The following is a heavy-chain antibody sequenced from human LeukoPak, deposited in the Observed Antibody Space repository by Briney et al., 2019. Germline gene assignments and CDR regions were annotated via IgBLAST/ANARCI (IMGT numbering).Heavy chain of an antibody. Sequence: GTSLRLSCAASGFIFSHYGMNWVRQAPGKGLEWVSYISSSSSTIYYADSVKGRFTISRDNAKNSLYLQMNSLRAEDTAVYYCARESHMGLGGQGTLVTVSS. D-gene: IGHD2-21*01. CDR2: ISSSSSTI. J-gene: IGHJ4*02. V-gene: IGHV3-48*04. CDR3: ARESHMGL. CDR1: GFIFSHYG.